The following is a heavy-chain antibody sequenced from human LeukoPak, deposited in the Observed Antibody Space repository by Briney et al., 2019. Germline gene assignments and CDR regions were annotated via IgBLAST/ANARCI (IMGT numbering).Heavy chain of an antibody. CDR1: GGTFSSYA. CDR3: ARDRRGEIAAPRHFQH. D-gene: IGHD6-6*01. J-gene: IGHJ1*01. CDR2: IIPIFGTA. Sequence: ASVKVSCKASGGTFSSYAISWVRQAPGQGLEWMGGIIPIFGTANYAQKFQGRVTVTADESTSTAYMELSSLRSEDTAVYYCARDRRGEIAAPRHFQHWGQRTLVTVSS. V-gene: IGHV1-69*13.